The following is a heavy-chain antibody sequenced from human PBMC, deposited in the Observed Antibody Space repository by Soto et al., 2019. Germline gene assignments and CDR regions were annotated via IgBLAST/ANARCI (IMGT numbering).Heavy chain of an antibody. V-gene: IGHV4-59*01. CDR2: IYYSGST. J-gene: IGHJ4*02. CDR1: GGSISSYY. Sequence: PSETLSLTCTVSGGSISSYYWSWIRQPPGKGLEWIGYIYYSGSTNYNPSLKSRVTISVDTSKNQFSLKLSSVTAADTAVYYCARAGTLEWLFDYRGQGTLVPVSS. CDR3: ARAGTLEWLFDY. D-gene: IGHD3-3*01.